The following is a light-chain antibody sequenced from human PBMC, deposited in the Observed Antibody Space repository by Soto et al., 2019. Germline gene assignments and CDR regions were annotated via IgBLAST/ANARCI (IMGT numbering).Light chain of an antibody. J-gene: IGKJ5*01. CDR1: QSLTSN. Sequence: EIVMTQSPATLSVSPGERATLSCRASQSLTSNLAWYQQKPGQAPRLLIYEASTRATGIPARFSGSGSGTEFTLTISSLQPEDFAVYYCQQYNNWPPYTFGQGTRLEIK. CDR3: QQYNNWPPYT. CDR2: EAS. V-gene: IGKV3-15*01.